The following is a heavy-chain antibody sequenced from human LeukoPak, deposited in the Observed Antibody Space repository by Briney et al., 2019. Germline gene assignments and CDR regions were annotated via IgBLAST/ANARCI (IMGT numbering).Heavy chain of an antibody. CDR3: ARDAHSVGATRFDY. J-gene: IGHJ4*02. CDR2: IYYSGGT. Sequence: PSETLSLTCSVSGVSVRNTNHYWSWIRQPPREGTGVDWHIYYSGGTNYNPSLKSRVTISVDMSKNQFSLNLTSVTAADTAVYYCARDAHSVGATRFDYWAQGTPVTASS. V-gene: IGHV4-61*01. CDR1: GVSVRNTNHY. D-gene: IGHD1-26*01.